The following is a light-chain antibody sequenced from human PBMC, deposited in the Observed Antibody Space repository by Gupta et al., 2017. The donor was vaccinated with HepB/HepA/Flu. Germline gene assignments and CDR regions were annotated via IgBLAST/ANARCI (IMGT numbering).Light chain of an antibody. CDR3: QCYDNRPTSCEV. CDR1: SSNIGAGYD. Sequence: QSVLTQPPSVSGAPGQSVTISCTGSSSNIGAGYDVHWYQQVPGTAPKLLIYANNNRPSGVPDRFSSSKSGTSASLALTGLQAEDEADYDCQCYDNRPTSCEVFGGGTKLTVL. J-gene: IGLJ2*01. CDR2: ANN. V-gene: IGLV1-40*01.